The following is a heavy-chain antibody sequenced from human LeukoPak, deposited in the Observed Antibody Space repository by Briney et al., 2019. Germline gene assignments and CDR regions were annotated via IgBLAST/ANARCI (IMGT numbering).Heavy chain of an antibody. CDR1: GVSIRGFY. J-gene: IGHJ6*02. CDR3: ARAAPLSYFPLVYGLDV. CDR2: IYNSGSN. V-gene: IGHV4-4*07. Sequence: SETLSLTCTVSGVSIRGFYWNWIRQPAGKGLEWIGRIYNSGSNNHNPSLKSRVTMSVDTSKNQVSLNLSSVTAADTAVYYCARAAPLSYFPLVYGLDVWGQGTTVTVSS. D-gene: IGHD2/OR15-2a*01.